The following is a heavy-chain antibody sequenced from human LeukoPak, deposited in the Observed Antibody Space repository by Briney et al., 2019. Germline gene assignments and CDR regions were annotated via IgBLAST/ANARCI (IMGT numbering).Heavy chain of an antibody. CDR2: LRYDGSEK. Sequence: GGSLRLSCEASGFTFNNYWMSWVRQAPGKGLEWVAILRYDGSEKYYVDSVKGRFTISRDNAKNSLYLQMDSLRAEDTAVYYWANGGGGAFDFWGQGTMVTVSS. CDR1: GFTFNNYW. J-gene: IGHJ3*01. CDR3: ANGGGGAFDF. D-gene: IGHD3-10*01. V-gene: IGHV3-7*01.